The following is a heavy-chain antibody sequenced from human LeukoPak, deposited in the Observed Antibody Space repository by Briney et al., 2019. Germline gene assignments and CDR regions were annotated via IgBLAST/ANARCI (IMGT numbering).Heavy chain of an antibody. D-gene: IGHD6-19*01. CDR3: ARDPGTVADPYFDY. CDR1: GFTFSSYN. J-gene: IGHJ4*02. CDR2: ISSSSGHI. V-gene: IGHV3-21*01. Sequence: GGALRLSCAASGFTFSSYNMNWVRQPPGKGLEWVSSISSSSGHIHYADSVKGRFTISRDNANNSLYLQMNSLRDEDTAVYYCARDPGTVADPYFDYWGQGSLVTVSS.